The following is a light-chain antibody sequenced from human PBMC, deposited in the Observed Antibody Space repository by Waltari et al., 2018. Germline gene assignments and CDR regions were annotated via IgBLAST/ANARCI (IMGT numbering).Light chain of an antibody. V-gene: IGLV2-8*01. J-gene: IGLJ3*02. Sequence: QSALTQPPSASGSPGQSVTISCTGTSRYFGPYVSWYQQHPGKAPQLMIYGVNKLPSGVPDRFSGSKSGNTASLTVSGLQADDEADYYCYSSAGSNNWVFGGGTKLTVL. CDR2: GVN. CDR3: YSSAGSNNWV. CDR1: SRYFGPY.